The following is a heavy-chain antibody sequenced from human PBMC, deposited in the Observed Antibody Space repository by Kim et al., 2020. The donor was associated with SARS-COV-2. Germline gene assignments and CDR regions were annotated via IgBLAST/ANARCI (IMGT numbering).Heavy chain of an antibody. Sequence: SVKVSCKASGGTFSSYAISWVRQAPGQGLEWMGGIIPIFGTANYAQKFQGRVTITADESTSTAYMELSSLRSEDTAVYYCARERGGSGSYFGCGMDVWGQGTTVTVSS. J-gene: IGHJ6*02. CDR3: ARERGGSGSYFGCGMDV. CDR1: GGTFSSYA. V-gene: IGHV1-69*13. CDR2: IIPIFGTA. D-gene: IGHD3-10*01.